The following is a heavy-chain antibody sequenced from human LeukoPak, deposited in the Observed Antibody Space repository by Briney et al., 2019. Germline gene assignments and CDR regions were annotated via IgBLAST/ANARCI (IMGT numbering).Heavy chain of an antibody. V-gene: IGHV4-34*01. Sequence: PSETLSLTCGVYGGSFSGYYWSWIRQPPGKGLEWIGEINHSGSTNYKQSLKSRVTISVDTSKNQFSLKLSSVTAADTAVYYCARGARAGYNLEPFDNWGQGTLVTVSS. CDR2: INHSGST. CDR3: ARGARAGYNLEPFDN. D-gene: IGHD5-24*01. CDR1: GGSFSGYY. J-gene: IGHJ4*02.